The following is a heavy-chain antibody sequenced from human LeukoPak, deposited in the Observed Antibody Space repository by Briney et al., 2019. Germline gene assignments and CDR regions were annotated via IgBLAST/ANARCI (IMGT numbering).Heavy chain of an antibody. CDR1: GGSISSSSYY. D-gene: IGHD2/OR15-2a*01. CDR2: IYYSGST. J-gene: IGHJ4*02. Sequence: SETLSLTCTVSGGSISSSSYYWGWSRQPPGKGLEWIGSIYYSGSTYYNPSLKSRVTISVDTSKNQFSLRLSSVTAADTAVYYCARRINRTTKRYYFDYWGQGTLVTVSS. CDR3: ARRINRTTKRYYFDY. V-gene: IGHV4-39*01.